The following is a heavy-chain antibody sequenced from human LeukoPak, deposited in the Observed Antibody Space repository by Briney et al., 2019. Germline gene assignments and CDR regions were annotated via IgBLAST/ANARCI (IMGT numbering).Heavy chain of an antibody. J-gene: IGHJ3*02. CDR2: IYPGDSDT. CDR3: ARRRGRYSGDAFDM. Sequence: GASLKISCKGSGYRFTSYWIGWVRQMPGKGLEWMGFIYPGDSDTRYSPSFQGQVTISADKSMSTAYLQWSSLKASDTAMYYCARRRGRYSGDAFDMWGQGTMVTVSS. CDR1: GYRFTSYW. D-gene: IGHD1-26*01. V-gene: IGHV5-51*01.